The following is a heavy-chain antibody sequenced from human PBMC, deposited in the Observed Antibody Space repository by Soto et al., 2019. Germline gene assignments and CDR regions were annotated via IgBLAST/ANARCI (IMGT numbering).Heavy chain of an antibody. V-gene: IGHV4-34*01. J-gene: IGHJ4*02. D-gene: IGHD3-16*01. Sequence: SETLSLTCAVSGGSFRVYFWSWIRQSPDKGLEWIGEINDSGSTYYNPSFKSRLTISVDTSKSQISLTLTPVTAADSAVYYCQGADFWGQGIRVTVST. CDR2: INDSGST. CDR3: QGADF. CDR1: GGSFRVYF.